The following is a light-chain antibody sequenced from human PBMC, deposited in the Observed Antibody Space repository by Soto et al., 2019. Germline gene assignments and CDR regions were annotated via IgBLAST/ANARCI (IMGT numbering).Light chain of an antibody. CDR1: SSDVGDYNF. V-gene: IGLV2-14*03. CDR2: DVS. CDR3: SSYTSSSTYV. Sequence: QSALTQPASVSGSPGQSITISCTGTSSDVGDYNFVSWYQQHPGKALKLMIYDVSSRPSGVSDRFSGSKSGNTASLIISGLQAEDEADYYCSSYTSSSTYVFGTGTQLTVL. J-gene: IGLJ1*01.